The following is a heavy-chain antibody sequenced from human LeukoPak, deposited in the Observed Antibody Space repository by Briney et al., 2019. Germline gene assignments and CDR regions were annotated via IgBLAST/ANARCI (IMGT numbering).Heavy chain of an antibody. CDR1: GDSVSSDSYY. V-gene: IGHV4-61*01. J-gene: IGHJ4*02. CDR2: ISYRGST. CDR3: ARLYCSRTSCYLRDY. Sequence: PSETLSLTCTVSGDSVSSDSYYWSWIRQPPGKGLEWIGYISYRGSTNYNPSLKSRVTISVDTSKNQFSLSLRSVIAADTAVYYCARLYCSRTSCYLRDYWGQGTLVTVSS. D-gene: IGHD2-2*01.